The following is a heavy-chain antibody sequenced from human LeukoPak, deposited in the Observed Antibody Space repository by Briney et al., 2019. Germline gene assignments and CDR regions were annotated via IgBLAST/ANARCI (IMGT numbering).Heavy chain of an antibody. Sequence: PGGSLRLSCAASGFTFSSYSMNWGRQAPGKGLEWGSSIISGSKYIYKEDSVTARFTISRDKAKDSLYLQMNSLKVEDTAVYYCARALSYSYGSIDFWGQGTLVIVSS. V-gene: IGHV3-21*01. CDR2: IISGSKYI. CDR3: ARALSYSYGSIDF. J-gene: IGHJ4*02. CDR1: GFTFSSYS. D-gene: IGHD5-18*01.